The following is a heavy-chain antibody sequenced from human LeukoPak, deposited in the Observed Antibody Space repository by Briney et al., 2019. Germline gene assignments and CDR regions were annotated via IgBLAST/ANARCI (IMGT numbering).Heavy chain of an antibody. J-gene: IGHJ5*02. Sequence: ASVKVSCKASGYTFTNYHISWVRQAPGQGLEWMGWINPNSGGTNYAQKFQGRVTMTRDTSISTAYMELSRLRSDDTAVYYCAREQLRSSTGFDPWGQGTLVTVSS. CDR3: AREQLRSSTGFDP. V-gene: IGHV1-2*02. CDR2: INPNSGGT. D-gene: IGHD1-1*01. CDR1: GYTFTNYH.